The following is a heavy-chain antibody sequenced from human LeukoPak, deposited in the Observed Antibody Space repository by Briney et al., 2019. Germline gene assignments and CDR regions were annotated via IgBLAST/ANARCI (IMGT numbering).Heavy chain of an antibody. V-gene: IGHV4-34*01. CDR1: DESFSGYY. Sequence: SETLSLTCAVYDESFSGYYRIWIRQPPGKGLEWIGEINHSGSTNYNPSLKSRVTISVDMSKNQFSLKLSSVTAADTAVYYCARRGRFLGYMDVWGKGTTVTVSS. D-gene: IGHD3-3*01. CDR2: INHSGST. CDR3: ARRGRFLGYMDV. J-gene: IGHJ6*03.